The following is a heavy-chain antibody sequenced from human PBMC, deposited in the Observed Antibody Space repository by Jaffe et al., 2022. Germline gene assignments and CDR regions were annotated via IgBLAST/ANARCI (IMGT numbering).Heavy chain of an antibody. V-gene: IGHV3-7*05. CDR2: IKQDGSEK. J-gene: IGHJ3*02. D-gene: IGHD2-21*01. CDR1: GFTFSSYW. CDR3: AREMVRMAIHAFDI. Sequence: EVQLVESGGGLVQPGGSLRLSCAASGFTFSSYWMSWVRQAPGKGLEWVANIKQDGSEKYYVDSVKGRFTISRDNAKNSLYLQMNSLRAEDTAVYYCAREMVRMAIHAFDIWGQGTMVTVSS.